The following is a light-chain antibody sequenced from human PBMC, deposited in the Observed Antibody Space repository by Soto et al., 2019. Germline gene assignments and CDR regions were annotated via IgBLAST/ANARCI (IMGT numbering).Light chain of an antibody. CDR3: QQAYSFPIT. J-gene: IGKJ5*01. V-gene: IGKV1D-12*01. CDR2: AAS. CDR1: QDIAGY. Sequence: GDRVTITCWASQDIAGYLAWYQHKPGRAPELLIRAASSLQSGVPSRFSGSGSGTDFTLTINSLQPEDFATYYCQQAYSFPITFGQGTRLDI.